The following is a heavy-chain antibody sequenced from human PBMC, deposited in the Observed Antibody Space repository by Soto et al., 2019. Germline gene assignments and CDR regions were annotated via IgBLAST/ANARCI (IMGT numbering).Heavy chain of an antibody. J-gene: IGHJ5*02. CDR2: IIPILGTA. D-gene: IGHD3-10*01. Sequence: SSKVRWEAPRGRIRCNALSWVRQANGQGLEWMGGIIPILGTANYAQKFQGRVTITADESTSTAYMELSSLRSEDTAVYYCARDFPRAGSYSGYNCFDPRGKGTLVTGFS. CDR3: ARDFPRAGSYSGYNCFDP. CDR1: RGRIRCNA. V-gene: IGHV1-69*01.